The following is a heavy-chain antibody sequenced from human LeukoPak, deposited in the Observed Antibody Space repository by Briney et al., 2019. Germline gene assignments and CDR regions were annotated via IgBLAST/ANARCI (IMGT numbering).Heavy chain of an antibody. V-gene: IGHV4-39*07. CDR3: ARTQEAGYSSGRYDSYYYYYMDV. J-gene: IGHJ6*03. Sequence: SESLSLTCTVSGGSISSSNYYWGWLRHPPGRGLEWIGNIFYGGTSYYNPSLQSRFTISLDTSKNQFYLKLSSVTAADTAVYFCARTQEAGYSSGRYDSYYYYYMDVWGKGTTVTVSS. D-gene: IGHD6-19*01. CDR1: GGSISSSNYY. CDR2: IFYGGTS.